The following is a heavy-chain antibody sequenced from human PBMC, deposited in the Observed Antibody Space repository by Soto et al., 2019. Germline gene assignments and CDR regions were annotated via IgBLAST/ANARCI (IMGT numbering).Heavy chain of an antibody. V-gene: IGHV3-72*01. Sequence: GGSLRLSCAASGFTFSDHYMDWFRKSPGKGLEWVGRIRNKANRYTTEYAASVKGRFTISRDDSRNSLYLQMNSLRDEDTAVYYCARDGNYYDSSGFWPWGQGTMVIVSS. J-gene: IGHJ3*01. CDR3: ARDGNYYDSSGFWP. CDR1: GFTFSDHY. D-gene: IGHD3-22*01. CDR2: IRNKANRYTT.